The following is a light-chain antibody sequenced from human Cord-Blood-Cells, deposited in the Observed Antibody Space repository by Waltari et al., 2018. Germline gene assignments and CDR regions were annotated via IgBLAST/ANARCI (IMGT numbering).Light chain of an antibody. CDR1: QSISSW. CDR3: NQYNRYWYR. CDR2: LAS. J-gene: IGKJ2*03. Sequence: DIQMTQSPSTLSASVGDRVTITCRASQSISSWLNWYQQKPGKAPKLLIYLASSLESGVQSRSSGRGSGTVSPFTIGVLQPDDFATYSCNQYNRYWYRSGQGPKLET. V-gene: IGKV1-5*03.